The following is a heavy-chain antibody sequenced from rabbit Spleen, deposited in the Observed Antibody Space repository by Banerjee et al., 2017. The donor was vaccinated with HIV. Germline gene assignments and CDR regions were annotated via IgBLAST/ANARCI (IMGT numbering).Heavy chain of an antibody. D-gene: IGHD2-1*01. CDR1: GVSLSDKDV. Sequence: QSLEESGGGLVQPQGSLTLTCKASGVSLSDKDVMCWVRQAPGEGLEWIACIVAGSSGSTYYASWAKGRFTISKTSSTTMTLQMTSLTAADTATYFCARGFYTYDDYVNFYGAYFNLWGQGTLVTVS. J-gene: IGHJ4*01. CDR2: IVAGSSGST. V-gene: IGHV1S40*01. CDR3: ARGFYTYDDYVNFYGAYFNL.